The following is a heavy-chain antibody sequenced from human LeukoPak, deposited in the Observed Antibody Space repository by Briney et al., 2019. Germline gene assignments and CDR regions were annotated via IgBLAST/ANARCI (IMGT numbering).Heavy chain of an antibody. J-gene: IGHJ4*02. CDR2: IYPGNSDT. Sequence: GESLKISCTGSGYRFTSYWIGWVRQMPGKGLEWVAIIYPGNSDTRYSPSFQGQVTISADKTISTAYLQWSSLKASDTAMYYCARPAVTGSASYFDSWGQGTLVTVSS. CDR1: GYRFTSYW. D-gene: IGHD6-19*01. CDR3: ARPAVTGSASYFDS. V-gene: IGHV5-51*01.